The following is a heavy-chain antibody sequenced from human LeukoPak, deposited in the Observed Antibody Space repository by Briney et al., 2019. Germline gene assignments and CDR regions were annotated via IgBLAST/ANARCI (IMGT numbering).Heavy chain of an antibody. V-gene: IGHV3-30-3*01. Sequence: GGSLRLSCAASGFTFSSYAMHWVRQAPGKGLEWVAVISYDGSNKYYADSVKGRFTTSRDNSKNTLYLQMNSLRAEDTAVYYCARDRMETMTTFYYYYGMDVWGQGTTVTVSS. CDR3: ARDRMETMTTFYYYYGMDV. CDR2: ISYDGSNK. D-gene: IGHD4-17*01. CDR1: GFTFSSYA. J-gene: IGHJ6*02.